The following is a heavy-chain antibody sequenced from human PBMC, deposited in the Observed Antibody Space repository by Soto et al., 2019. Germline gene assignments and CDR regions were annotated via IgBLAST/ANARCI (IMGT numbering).Heavy chain of an antibody. CDR2: ISGSSRTT. D-gene: IGHD4-17*01. CDR3: ARSYNDYGCFDD. V-gene: IGHV3-48*02. CDR1: GFAFSSYS. Sequence: EVQLVESGGGLVQPGGSLKLSCAASGFAFSSYSMNWVRQAPGKGLEWVSYISGSSRTTSYADSVKGRFTISRDTAKKSLFLQMNSLTDEDTAVYYCARSYNDYGCFDDWDQGALVTVSP. J-gene: IGHJ4*02.